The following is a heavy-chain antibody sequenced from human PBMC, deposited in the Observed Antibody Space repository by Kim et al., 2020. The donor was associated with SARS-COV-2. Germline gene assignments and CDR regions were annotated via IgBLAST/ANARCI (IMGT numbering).Heavy chain of an antibody. Sequence: KGRIIPILGKANYARKFQGRVTITADKSTSTAYMELSSLRSEDTAVYYCARSITMVRGVITRNYGMDVWGQGTTVTVSS. CDR3: ARSITMVRGVITRNYGMDV. CDR2: IIPILGKA. V-gene: IGHV1-69*02. J-gene: IGHJ6*02. D-gene: IGHD3-10*01.